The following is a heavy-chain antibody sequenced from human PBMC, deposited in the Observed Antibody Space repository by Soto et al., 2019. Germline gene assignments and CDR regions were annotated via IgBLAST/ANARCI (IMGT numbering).Heavy chain of an antibody. D-gene: IGHD3-10*01. Sequence: PSETLSLTCTVSGGSISGSSYYWGWIRQPPGKGLEWIGSVYYSGSTYYSPSLKSRVTISVDTSKNQFSLKLNSVTAADTAVYYSARPPLVWLGEIAPDFYYGMDAWGQGPRGTAS. CDR1: GGSISGSSYY. CDR3: ARPPLVWLGEIAPDFYYGMDA. V-gene: IGHV4-39*01. CDR2: VYYSGST. J-gene: IGHJ6*02.